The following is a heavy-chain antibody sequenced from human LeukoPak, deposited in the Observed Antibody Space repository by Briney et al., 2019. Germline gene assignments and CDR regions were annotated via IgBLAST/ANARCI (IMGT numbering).Heavy chain of an antibody. CDR2: MNSAGTTI. CDR3: IREVQVRASASLGL. J-gene: IGHJ4*01. V-gene: IGHV3-74*01. D-gene: IGHD1-1*01. CDR1: GFTLSGLW. Sequence: GGSLRLSCAASGFTLSGLWMHWVRQVPGEGLVWVARMNSAGTTINYADSVKGRFTISRDNVRNTLHLQMNNLSLEDTAVYFCIREVQVRASASLGLWGRGTLVTVS.